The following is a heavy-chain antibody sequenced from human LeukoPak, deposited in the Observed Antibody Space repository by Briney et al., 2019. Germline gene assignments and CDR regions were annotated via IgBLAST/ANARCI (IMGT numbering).Heavy chain of an antibody. V-gene: IGHV5-51*01. CDR2: IYPGDSDT. J-gene: IGHJ3*02. CDR1: GYSFTSYW. D-gene: IGHD4-17*01. CDR3: ARPLASYGDYARGAFDI. Sequence: GESPKISRKDSGYSFTSYWIGWVRQMPGKGLEWMGIIYPGDSDTRYSTSFQGQVTISADKSISTAYLQWSSLKDSDTAMYYCARPLASYGDYARGAFDIWGQGTMVTVSS.